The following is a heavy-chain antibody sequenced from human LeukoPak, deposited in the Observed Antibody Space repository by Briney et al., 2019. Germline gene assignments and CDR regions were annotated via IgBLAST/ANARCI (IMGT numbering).Heavy chain of an antibody. Sequence: PGGSLRLSCAASGFTFSSYSMHWVRQAPGKGLEWVAVVSYDGTNISYGGSVKGRFTMSRDISKNTLSLQMNSLRPEDTDVYYCARDRIQICSYVATFDSWGQGTLVTVSS. D-gene: IGHD5-18*01. CDR2: VSYDGTNI. J-gene: IGHJ4*02. CDR3: ARDRIQICSYVATFDS. V-gene: IGHV3-30-3*01. CDR1: GFTFSSYS.